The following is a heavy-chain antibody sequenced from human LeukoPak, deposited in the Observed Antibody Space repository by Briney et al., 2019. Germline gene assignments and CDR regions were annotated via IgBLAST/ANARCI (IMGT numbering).Heavy chain of an antibody. D-gene: IGHD6-13*01. Sequence: ASVKVSCKASGYTFTGYYMHWVRQAPGQGLEWMGWINPNSGGTNYAQKFQGRVTMTRDTSITTAYMELSRLRSDDTAVYYCARRGIAAAGTGRVAFDIWGQGTMVTVSS. J-gene: IGHJ3*02. CDR1: GYTFTGYY. CDR3: ARRGIAAAGTGRVAFDI. V-gene: IGHV1-2*02. CDR2: INPNSGGT.